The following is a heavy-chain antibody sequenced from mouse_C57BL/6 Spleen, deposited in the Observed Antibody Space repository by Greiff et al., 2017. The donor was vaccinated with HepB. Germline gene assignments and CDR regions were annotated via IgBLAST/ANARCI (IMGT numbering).Heavy chain of an antibody. J-gene: IGHJ1*03. CDR2: ISGGGGNT. Sequence: EVQGVESGGGLVKPGGSLKLSCAASGFTFSSYTMSWVRQTPEKRLEWVATISGGGGNTYYPDSVKGRFTISRDNAKNTLYLQMSSLRSEDTALYYCARQENLYFDVWGTGTTVTVSS. CDR1: GFTFSSYT. CDR3: ARQENLYFDV. V-gene: IGHV5-9*01.